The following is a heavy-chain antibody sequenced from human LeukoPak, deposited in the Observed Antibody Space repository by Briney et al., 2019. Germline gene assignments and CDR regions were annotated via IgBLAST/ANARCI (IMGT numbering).Heavy chain of an antibody. J-gene: IGHJ4*02. Sequence: GGSLRLSCAASGFIFSSYSMNWVRQAPGKGLEWVSYISSSSSTIYSADSVKGRFTISRDNAKHSLYLQMNSLRAEDTAVYYCARGPMLRGVVIRRSKSGYFDYWGQGSLVTVSS. CDR3: ARGPMLRGVVIRRSKSGYFDY. CDR1: GFIFSSYS. V-gene: IGHV3-48*04. D-gene: IGHD3-10*01. CDR2: ISSSSSTI.